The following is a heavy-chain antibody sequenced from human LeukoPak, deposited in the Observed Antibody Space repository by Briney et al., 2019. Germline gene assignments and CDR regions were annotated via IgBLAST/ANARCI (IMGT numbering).Heavy chain of an antibody. CDR3: ARRGHSTSSLYYYYGMDV. V-gene: IGHV4-59*01. CDR1: GGSISDYY. J-gene: IGHJ6*02. D-gene: IGHD6-6*01. Sequence: SETLSLTCSVSGGSISDYYWSWIRQPPGKGLEWIGYIYYSGSTNYNPSLKSRVTISVDTSKNQFSLKLNSVTAADTAVYYCARRGHSTSSLYYYYGMDVWGQGTTVTVSS. CDR2: IYYSGST.